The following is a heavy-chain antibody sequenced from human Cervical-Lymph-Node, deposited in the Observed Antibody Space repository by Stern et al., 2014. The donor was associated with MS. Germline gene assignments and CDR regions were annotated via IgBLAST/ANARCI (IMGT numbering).Heavy chain of an antibody. CDR3: ARYVRTYYFDF. D-gene: IGHD3-16*01. V-gene: IGHV4-59*01. CDR2: IYYSGNT. J-gene: IGHJ4*02. CDR1: GDSISSYY. Sequence: QLQLQESGPGLVKPSETLSLTCTVSGDSISSYYWSWIRQSPGMRLEWIGYIYYSGNTKYNPSLKSRVTISVDTSKNQFSLKLSSVTAADTAVYYCARYVRTYYFDFWGQGTLVTVSS.